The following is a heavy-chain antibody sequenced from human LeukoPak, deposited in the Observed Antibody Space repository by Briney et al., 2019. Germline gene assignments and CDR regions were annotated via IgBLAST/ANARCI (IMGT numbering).Heavy chain of an antibody. CDR2: IYSGTI. CDR1: GFTVSSNS. V-gene: IGHV3-53*01. Sequence: GGSLRLSCTVSGFTVSSNSMSWVRQAPGKGLEWVSFIYSGTIHYSDSVKGRFTISRDNAKNSLYLQMNSLRAEDTAVYYCARDGEAYGWNYAFDYWGQGTLVTVSS. J-gene: IGHJ4*02. D-gene: IGHD1-7*01. CDR3: ARDGEAYGWNYAFDY.